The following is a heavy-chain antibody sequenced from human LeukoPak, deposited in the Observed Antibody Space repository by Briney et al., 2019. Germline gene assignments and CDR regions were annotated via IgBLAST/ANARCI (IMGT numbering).Heavy chain of an antibody. D-gene: IGHD1-26*01. CDR2: IYYSGST. V-gene: IGHV4-59*08. J-gene: IGHJ3*02. CDR1: GGSISSYY. Sequence: PSETLSLTCTVSGGSISSYYWSWIRQPAGEGLEWIGYIYYSGSTNYNPSLKSRVTISVGTSKNQFSLKLSSVTAADTAVYYCARRPYYDPHAFDIWGQGTMVTVSS. CDR3: ARRPYYDPHAFDI.